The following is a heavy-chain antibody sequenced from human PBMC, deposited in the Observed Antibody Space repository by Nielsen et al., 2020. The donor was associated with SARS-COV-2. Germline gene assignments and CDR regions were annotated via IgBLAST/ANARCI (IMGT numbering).Heavy chain of an antibody. CDR1: GFNFTNAW. J-gene: IGHJ3*02. CDR3: IWVGATLDI. D-gene: IGHD1-26*01. CDR2: FKSKTDGGTI. V-gene: IGHV3-15*01. Sequence: GGSLRLSCAASGFNFTNAWMTWVRQAPGKGLEWVGRFKSKTDGGTIDYAAPVKGRFAFSRDDSKSTMYLHMNRLKVEDTAVYYCIWVGATLDIWGQGTMVTVSS.